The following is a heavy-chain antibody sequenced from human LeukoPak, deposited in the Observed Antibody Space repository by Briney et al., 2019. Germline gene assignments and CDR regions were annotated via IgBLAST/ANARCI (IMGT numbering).Heavy chain of an antibody. CDR1: GXSFSSYW. V-gene: IGHV3-74*01. CDR2: INTDGSST. CDR3: ARARCSSGFKPDY. Sequence: XXSLRLSCAASGXSFSSYWMRWVRQAPGKGLEWVSRINTDGSSTNYADSVKGGFTISRDNANNTLYMQMNGLREEEAGVYYSARARCSSGFKPDYWGQGTLVTVSS. D-gene: IGHD6-19*01. J-gene: IGHJ4*02.